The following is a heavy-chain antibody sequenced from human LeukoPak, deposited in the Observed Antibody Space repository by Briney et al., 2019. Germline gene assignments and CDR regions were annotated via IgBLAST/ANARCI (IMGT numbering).Heavy chain of an antibody. CDR2: IYHSGST. V-gene: IGHV4-38-2*02. CDR3: ARDKGQGEGWFDP. Sequence: SETLSLTCTVSGYSISSGYYWGWIRQPPGKGLEWIGSIYHSGSTYYNPSLKSRVTISVDTSKNQFSLKLSSVTAADTAVYYCARDKGQGEGWFDPWGQGTLVTVSS. CDR1: GYSISSGYY. J-gene: IGHJ5*02. D-gene: IGHD1-26*01.